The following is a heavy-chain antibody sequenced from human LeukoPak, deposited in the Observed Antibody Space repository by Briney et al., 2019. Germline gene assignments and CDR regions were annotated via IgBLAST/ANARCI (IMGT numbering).Heavy chain of an antibody. CDR1: GYTFTSYD. D-gene: IGHD1-26*01. CDR3: AREGGSGSYLGPLSAFDI. CDR2: MNPNSGNT. V-gene: IGHV1-8*01. Sequence: GASVKVSCKASGYTFTSYDINWVRQAPGQGLEWMGWMNPNSGNTGYAQKFQGRVTMTRNTSISTAYMELSSLRSEDTAVYYCAREGGSGSYLGPLSAFDIWGQGTMVTVSS. J-gene: IGHJ3*02.